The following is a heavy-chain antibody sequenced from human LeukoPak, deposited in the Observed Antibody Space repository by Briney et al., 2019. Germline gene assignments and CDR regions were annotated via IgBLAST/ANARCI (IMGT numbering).Heavy chain of an antibody. Sequence: SQTLSLTCTVSGVSISGGGYYWSWIRQHPGKGLEWIGYVYYSGSTNYNPSLKSRVTISVDTSKNQFSLKLSSVTAADTAVYYCARAPSAKTSSPYFFDYWGQGTLVTVSS. V-gene: IGHV4-61*08. CDR1: GVSISGGGYY. CDR2: VYYSGST. CDR3: ARAPSAKTSSPYFFDY. J-gene: IGHJ4*02. D-gene: IGHD6-6*01.